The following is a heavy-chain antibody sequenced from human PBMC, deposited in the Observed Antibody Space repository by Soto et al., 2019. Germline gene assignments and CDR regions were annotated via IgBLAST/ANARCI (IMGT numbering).Heavy chain of an antibody. J-gene: IGHJ2*01. CDR3: ARESHDILTGPPWVWYFDL. V-gene: IGHV4-34*01. CDR1: GGSFSGYY. Sequence: QVQLQQWGAGPLRPMETLSLTCGASGGSFSGYYWAWIRQSPGKGLEWIGEINDRGSINYNPSLKIRVSISVDTSKNHYSLNLRSVTAADTAVYYCARESHDILTGPPWVWYFDLWGRGTLVTVSS. D-gene: IGHD3-9*01. CDR2: INDRGSI.